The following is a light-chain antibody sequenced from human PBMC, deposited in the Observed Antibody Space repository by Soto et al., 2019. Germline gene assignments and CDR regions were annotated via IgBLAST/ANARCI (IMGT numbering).Light chain of an antibody. CDR1: QSVSSN. V-gene: IGKV3-15*01. J-gene: IGKJ1*01. CDR3: QQYNSWWT. CDR2: GAS. Sequence: EIVMTQSPATLSVSPGERATLSCRASQSVSSNLAWYQQKAGQPPRLLIHGASTRATGTPARFSGSGSGTEFTLTIYSLQSEESAVYYCQQYNSWWTFGQGTKVEIK.